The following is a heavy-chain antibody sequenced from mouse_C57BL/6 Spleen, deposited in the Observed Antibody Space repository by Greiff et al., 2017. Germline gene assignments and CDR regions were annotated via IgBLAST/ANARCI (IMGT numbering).Heavy chain of an antibody. CDR2: IYPGAGDT. CDR3: ARDYDYDWFAY. D-gene: IGHD2-4*01. J-gene: IGHJ3*01. V-gene: IGHV1-80*01. Sequence: VQLQQSGAELVKPGASVKISCKASGYAFSSYWMNWVKQRPGKGLEWIGQIYPGAGDTNYNGKFKGKATLTADKSSSTAYMQRSSLPAEVSAVYFCARDYDYDWFAYWGKVTLVTVSA. CDR1: GYAFSSYW.